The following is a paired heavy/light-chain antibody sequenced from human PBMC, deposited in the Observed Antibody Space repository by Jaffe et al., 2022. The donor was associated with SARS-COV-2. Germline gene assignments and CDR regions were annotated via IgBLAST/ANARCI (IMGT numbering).Light chain of an antibody. V-gene: IGLV3-1*01. CDR1: KLGDKC. Sequence: SYDLTQPPSVSVSPGQTASITCSGDKLGDKCACWYLQKPGQSPVLVIYQDNKRPSGIPERFSGSNSGNTATLTISGTQAMDEGDFYCQAWDSSSVVFGGGTKLTVL. CDR3: QAWDSSSVV. CDR2: QDN. J-gene: IGLJ2*01.
Heavy chain of an antibody. J-gene: IGHJ5*02. Sequence: QLQLQESGPGLVKPSETLSLTCTVSGGSIISSSYYWGWIRQPPGKGLEWIGSMYYGGNTYYNPSLKTRVTISVDTSKNQFSLKLSSVTAADTAVFYCARHYFYGSGSQYNWFDPWGQGTLVTVSS. D-gene: IGHD3-10*01. V-gene: IGHV4-39*01. CDR3: ARHYFYGSGSQYNWFDP. CDR1: GGSIISSSYY. CDR2: MYYGGNT.